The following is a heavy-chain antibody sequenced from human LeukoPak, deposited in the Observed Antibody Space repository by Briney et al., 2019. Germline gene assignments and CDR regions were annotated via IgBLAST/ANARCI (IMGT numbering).Heavy chain of an antibody. CDR1: GGSVSSGSYY. J-gene: IGHJ6*04. CDR3: ARAGGYDILDGMDV. V-gene: IGHV4-61*01. CDR2: IYYSGST. Sequence: SETLSLTRTVSGGSVSSGSYYWSWIRQPPGKGLEWIGYIYYSGSTNYNPSLKSRVTISVDTSKNQFSLKLSSVTAADTAVYYCARAGGYDILDGMDVWGKGTTVTVSS. D-gene: IGHD3-9*01.